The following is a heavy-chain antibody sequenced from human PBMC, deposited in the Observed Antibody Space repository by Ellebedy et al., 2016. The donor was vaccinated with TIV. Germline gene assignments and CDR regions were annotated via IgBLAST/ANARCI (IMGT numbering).Heavy chain of an antibody. CDR3: ARDLVLGSGSCDY. V-gene: IGHV3-74*01. D-gene: IGHD3-10*01. Sequence: GESLKISCEVSGLSFRSYWMHWVRQAPGKGLMWVSRINTDGSTTTYADSAKGRFTISRDNAKNTLYLQMNSLGAEDTAVHFCARDLVLGSGSCDYWGQGTLVTVSS. CDR1: GLSFRSYW. CDR2: INTDGSTT. J-gene: IGHJ4*02.